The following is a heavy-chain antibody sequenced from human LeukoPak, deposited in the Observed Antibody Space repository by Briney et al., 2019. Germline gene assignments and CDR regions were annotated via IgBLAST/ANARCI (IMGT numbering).Heavy chain of an antibody. D-gene: IGHD3-22*01. Sequence: TSETLSLTCSVSGDSVSSSSYYWGCIRQPPGKGLECIGTISDSETTYYNPSLNSRVSMAVDTSKNQFSLKLSSVTAADTAVYYCTTTTLTNIVVAIPFNFWGQGTLVTVSS. CDR1: GDSVSSSSYY. J-gene: IGHJ4*02. CDR2: ISDSETT. V-gene: IGHV4-39*01. CDR3: TTTTLTNIVVAIPFNF.